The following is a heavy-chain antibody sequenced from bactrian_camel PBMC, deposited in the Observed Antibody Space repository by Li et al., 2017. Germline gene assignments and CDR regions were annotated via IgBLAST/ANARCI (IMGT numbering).Heavy chain of an antibody. J-gene: IGHJ7*01. Sequence: QVQLVESGGGSVQAGGSLRLSCGYTYNEGDMAWFRQAPGKEREGVAAIDSTGSANYAESVKGRFTISLGNAKNIVYLQMDSLKPEDTGMYFCAVKLGLMDISTLMMGGKDYYAMDYWGKGTQVTVS. V-gene: IGHV3S53*01. D-gene: IGHD1*01. CDR1: YTYNEGD. CDR2: IDSTGSA.